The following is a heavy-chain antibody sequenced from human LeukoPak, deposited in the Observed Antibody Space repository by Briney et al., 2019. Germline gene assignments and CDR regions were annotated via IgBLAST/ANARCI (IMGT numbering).Heavy chain of an antibody. J-gene: IGHJ4*02. CDR2: ISGNGGST. CDR1: GFTFSSYA. V-gene: IGHV3-23*01. Sequence: GGSLRLSCAASGFTFSSYAMSWVRQAPGKGLDWVSAISGNGGSTYYADSVKGRFTISRDNSKNTLSLQMNSLRAEDTAVYYCAKDISEARDYFDYWGQGTLVTVSS. CDR3: AKDISEARDYFDY.